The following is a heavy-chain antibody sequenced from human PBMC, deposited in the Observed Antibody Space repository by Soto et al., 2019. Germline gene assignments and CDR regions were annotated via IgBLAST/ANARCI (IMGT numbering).Heavy chain of an antibody. Sequence: ALVKVSCKASGYTFTGYYMRWVRQAPGQGLEWMGWINPNSGGTNYAQKFQGWVTMTRDTSISTAYMELSRLRSDDTAVYYCARDVVIVGARTYYYYYGMDVWGQGTTVTV. CDR1: GYTFTGYY. CDR3: ARDVVIVGARTYYYYYGMDV. V-gene: IGHV1-2*04. J-gene: IGHJ6*02. D-gene: IGHD1-26*01. CDR2: INPNSGGT.